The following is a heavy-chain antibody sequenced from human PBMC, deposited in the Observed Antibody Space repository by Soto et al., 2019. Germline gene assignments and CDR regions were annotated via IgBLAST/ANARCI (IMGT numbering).Heavy chain of an antibody. CDR2: SFYRGST. V-gene: IGHV4-39*01. CDR1: GGSISSRSHY. Sequence: QLQLQESGPGLVKPSETLSLTCTVSGGSISSRSHYWGWIRQSPGKHLEGIGSSFYRGSTHYNPSLKTRVNIPVDTSKNQVSLKLYSVTAADTAVYYCATADGFGVVTPFFEYWGQGILVTVSS. D-gene: IGHD3-3*01. J-gene: IGHJ4*02. CDR3: ATADGFGVVTPFFEY.